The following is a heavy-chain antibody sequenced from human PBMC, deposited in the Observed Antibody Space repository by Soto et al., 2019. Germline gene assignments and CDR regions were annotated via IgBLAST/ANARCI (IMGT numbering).Heavy chain of an antibody. Sequence: ASVKVSCKASGFTFTSSAVQWVRQARGQRLEWIGWIVVGSGNTNYAQKFQERVTITRDMSTSTAYMELSSQRSEDTAVYYCAADPRYYDFWSGYPAGPDYWGQGTLVTVSS. D-gene: IGHD3-3*01. CDR1: GFTFTSSA. CDR2: IVVGSGNT. J-gene: IGHJ4*02. CDR3: AADPRYYDFWSGYPAGPDY. V-gene: IGHV1-58*01.